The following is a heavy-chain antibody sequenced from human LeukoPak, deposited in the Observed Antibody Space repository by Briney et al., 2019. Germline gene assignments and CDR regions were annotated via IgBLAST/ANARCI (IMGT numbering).Heavy chain of an antibody. Sequence: GGSLRLSCAASGFTFSSYAMHWVRQAPGKGLEWVAVISYDGSNKYYADSVKGRFTISRDNSKNTLYLQMNGLRAEDTAVYYCARSHVDTAMVDDYWGQGTLVTVSS. CDR1: GFTFSSYA. J-gene: IGHJ4*02. D-gene: IGHD5-18*01. CDR2: ISYDGSNK. V-gene: IGHV3-30-3*01. CDR3: ARSHVDTAMVDDY.